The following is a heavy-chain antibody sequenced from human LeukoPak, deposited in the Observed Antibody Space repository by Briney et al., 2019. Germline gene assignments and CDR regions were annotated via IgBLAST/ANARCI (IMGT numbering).Heavy chain of an antibody. D-gene: IGHD4-17*01. V-gene: IGHV3-9*01. Sequence: GRSLRPSCAASGFTFDDYAMHWVRHAPGKGLEWVSGISWSCGSIGYADSVKSRLTISRDTAKNSLYMQMNSLRAEDTSLYYCARDMTTVTTGSKDYWGQGNLVTVSS. CDR1: GFTFDDYA. J-gene: IGHJ4*02. CDR2: ISWSCGSI. CDR3: ARDMTTVTTGSKDY.